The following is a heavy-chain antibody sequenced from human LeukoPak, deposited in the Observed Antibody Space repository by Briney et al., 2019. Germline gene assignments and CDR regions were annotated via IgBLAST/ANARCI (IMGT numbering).Heavy chain of an antibody. CDR1: GYTFTSHC. D-gene: IGHD6-19*01. Sequence: ASVKVSCKASGYTFTSHCISWVRQAPGQGLEWMGWISAYNGNTNYAQKLQGRVTMTRDTSTTTAYMELRSLRSDDAAVYYCARGGIAVAGTSDYYYYGMDVWGQGTTVTVSS. CDR3: ARGGIAVAGTSDYYYYGMDV. V-gene: IGHV1-18*01. CDR2: ISAYNGNT. J-gene: IGHJ6*02.